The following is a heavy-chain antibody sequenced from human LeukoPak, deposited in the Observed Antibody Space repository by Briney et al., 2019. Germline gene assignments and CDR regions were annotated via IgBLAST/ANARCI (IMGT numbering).Heavy chain of an antibody. CDR3: ARHRALDYYDSSGYPTDY. D-gene: IGHD3-22*01. CDR1: GGSISSSSYY. V-gene: IGHV4-39*01. CDR2: IYYSGST. Sequence: SETLSLTCTVSGGSISSSSYYWGWIRQPPGKGLEWIGRIYYSGSTYYNPSLKSRVTISVDTSKNQFSLKLSSVTAADTAVYYCARHRALDYYDSSGYPTDYWGQGTLVTVSS. J-gene: IGHJ4*02.